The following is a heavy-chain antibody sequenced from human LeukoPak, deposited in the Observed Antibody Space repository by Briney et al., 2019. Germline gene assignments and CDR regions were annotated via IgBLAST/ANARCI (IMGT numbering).Heavy chain of an antibody. V-gene: IGHV1-69*04. CDR3: ARDHYDGYSYGYIFDY. D-gene: IGHD5-18*01. J-gene: IGHJ4*02. Sequence: SVKVSCKASGGTFSSYAISWVRQAPGQGLEWMGRIIPILGIANYAQKFQGRVTITADKSTSTAYMEPSNLRSEDTAVYYCARDHYDGYSYGYIFDYWGQGTLVTVSS. CDR2: IIPILGIA. CDR1: GGTFSSYA.